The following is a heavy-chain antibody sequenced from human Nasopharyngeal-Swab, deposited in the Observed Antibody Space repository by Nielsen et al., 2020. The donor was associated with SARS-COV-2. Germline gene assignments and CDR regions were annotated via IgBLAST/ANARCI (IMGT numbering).Heavy chain of an antibody. Sequence: GESLKISCAASGFTLSSYAMHWVLQAPGKGLEWVAVISHDETNKDYADSVKGRFSVSRDNSKNTVYLQMSSLRSEDTAIYYCVRDSRKYCRNIDCYMGNWFDPWGQGTLVTVSS. D-gene: IGHD2-21*02. CDR2: ISHDETNK. CDR3: VRDSRKYCRNIDCYMGNWFDP. CDR1: GFTLSSYA. J-gene: IGHJ5*02. V-gene: IGHV3-30-3*01.